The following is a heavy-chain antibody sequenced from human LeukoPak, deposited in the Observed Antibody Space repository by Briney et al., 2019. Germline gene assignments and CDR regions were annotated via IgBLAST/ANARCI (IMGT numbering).Heavy chain of an antibody. J-gene: IGHJ4*02. CDR1: GFTFSSYG. V-gene: IGHV3-33*06. CDR3: AKDFSYYDSSGSGPDY. CDR2: IWYDGSNK. D-gene: IGHD3-22*01. Sequence: GGSLRLSCAASGFTFSSYGMHWVRQAPGKGLEWVAVIWYDGSNKYYADSVKGRFTISRDNSKNTRYLQMDGLRAEDTGGYYCAKDFSYYDSSGSGPDYWGQGTLVTVSS.